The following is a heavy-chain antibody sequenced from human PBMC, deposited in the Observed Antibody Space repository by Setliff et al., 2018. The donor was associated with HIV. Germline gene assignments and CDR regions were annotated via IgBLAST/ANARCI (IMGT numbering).Heavy chain of an antibody. V-gene: IGHV4-61*09. D-gene: IGHD2-21*01. J-gene: IGHJ4*02. CDR2: VYSRGNT. CDR1: GDSVTTTSHS. Sequence: SETLSLTCDVSGDSVTTTSHSWAWLRQPAGRGLEWIGHVYSRGNTDYNPSLASRVSILMSTSEIQFSLTLNSVTAADTAKYYCARGRLMGSSVLFFDFWGQGILVTVSS. CDR3: ARGRLMGSSVLFFDF.